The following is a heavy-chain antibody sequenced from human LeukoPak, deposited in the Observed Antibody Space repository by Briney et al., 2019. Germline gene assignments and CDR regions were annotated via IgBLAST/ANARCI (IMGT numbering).Heavy chain of an antibody. D-gene: IGHD3-16*01. V-gene: IGHV3-30*18. CDR1: GFTFSSYG. Sequence: GGSLRLSCAASGFTFSSYGMHWVRQAPGKGLEWGAVISYDGSNKYYADSVKGRFTISRDNSKNTLYLQMNSLRAEDTAVYYCAKGAYDYVWGSLIDYWGQGTLVTVSS. CDR2: ISYDGSNK. J-gene: IGHJ4*02. CDR3: AKGAYDYVWGSLIDY.